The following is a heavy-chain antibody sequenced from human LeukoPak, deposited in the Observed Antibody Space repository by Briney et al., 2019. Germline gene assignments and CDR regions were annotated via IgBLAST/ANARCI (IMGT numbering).Heavy chain of an antibody. D-gene: IGHD6-6*01. J-gene: IGHJ4*02. CDR1: GFTFSSYS. Sequence: PGGSLRLSCAGSGFTFSSYSMNWVRHAPGKGLEWVSYIGHTGSITDYADSVKGRFTISRDNSKNTLYLQTNSLRAEDTAVYYCAKFSSYPYYFDYWGQGTLVTASS. CDR3: AKFSSYPYYFDY. V-gene: IGHV3-23*01. CDR2: IGHTGSIT.